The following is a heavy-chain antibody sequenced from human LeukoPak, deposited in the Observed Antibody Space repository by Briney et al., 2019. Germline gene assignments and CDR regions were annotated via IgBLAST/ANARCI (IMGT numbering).Heavy chain of an antibody. CDR1: GYTFAGYF. J-gene: IGHJ5*02. Sequence: ASVKVSCKASGYTFAGYFIHWVRQAPGQGLEWMGWISAYNGNTNYAQKLQGRVTMTTDTSTSTAYMELSRLRSDDTAVYYCARGYSYWFDPWGQGTLVTVSS. V-gene: IGHV1-18*04. CDR2: ISAYNGNT. D-gene: IGHD1-14*01. CDR3: ARGYSYWFDP.